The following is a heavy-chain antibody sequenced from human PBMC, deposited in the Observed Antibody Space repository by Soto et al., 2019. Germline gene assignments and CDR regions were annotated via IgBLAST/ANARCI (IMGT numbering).Heavy chain of an antibody. CDR2: IYWDDDK. Sequence: QITLKESGPPLVKPTQTLTLTCTFSGFSLSTSGVGVGWIRQPPGKALECLALIYWDDDKRYSPSLKNRLTITKDTSKTQVVLTMTNMDPVDTATYYCAHIIDTTMVTPYYFDYWGQGTLVTVSS. CDR3: AHIIDTTMVTPYYFDY. V-gene: IGHV2-5*02. CDR1: GFSLSTSGVG. J-gene: IGHJ4*02. D-gene: IGHD5-18*01.